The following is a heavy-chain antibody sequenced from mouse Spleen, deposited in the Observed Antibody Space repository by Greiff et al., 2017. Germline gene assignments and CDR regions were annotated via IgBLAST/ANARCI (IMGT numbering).Heavy chain of an antibody. CDR3: ASITTGAY. J-gene: IGHJ3*01. Sequence: EVKLQESGGGLVKPGGSLKLSCAASGFTFSSYAMSWVRQTPEKRLEWVATISSGGSYTYYPDSVKGRFTISRDNAKNTLYLQMSSLRSEDTAMYYCASITTGAYWGQGTLVTVSA. CDR2: ISSGGSYT. D-gene: IGHD1-1*01. CDR1: GFTFSSYA. V-gene: IGHV5-9-1*01.